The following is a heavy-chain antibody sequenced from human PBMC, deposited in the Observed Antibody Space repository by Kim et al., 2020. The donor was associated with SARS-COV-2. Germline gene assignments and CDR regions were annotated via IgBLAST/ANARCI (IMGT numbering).Heavy chain of an antibody. CDR2: INPSGGST. Sequence: ASVKVSCKASGYTFTSYYMHWVRQAPGQGLEWMGIINPSGGSTSYAQKFQGRVTMTRDTSTSTVYMELSSLRSEDTAVYYCAGTATHYVDRYCGGDCYSTWNGFDPWGQGTLVTVSS. CDR1: GYTFTSYY. J-gene: IGHJ5*02. D-gene: IGHD2-21*02. V-gene: IGHV1-46*01. CDR3: AGTATHYVDRYCGGDCYSTWNGFDP.